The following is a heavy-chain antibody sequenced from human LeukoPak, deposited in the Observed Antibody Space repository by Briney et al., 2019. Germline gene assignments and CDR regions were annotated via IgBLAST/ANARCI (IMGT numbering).Heavy chain of an antibody. CDR2: ISGSGGST. D-gene: IGHD6-6*01. CDR3: AKVGGLSSSPWYFDY. J-gene: IGHJ4*02. V-gene: IGHV3-23*01. CDR1: GFTFSSYA. Sequence: PGGSLRLSCAASGFTFSSYAMSWVRQAPGKGLEWVSAISGSGGSTYYADSVKGRFTISRDNSKNTLYLQMNSLRAEDTAVCYCAKVGGLSSSPWYFDYWGQGTLVTVSS.